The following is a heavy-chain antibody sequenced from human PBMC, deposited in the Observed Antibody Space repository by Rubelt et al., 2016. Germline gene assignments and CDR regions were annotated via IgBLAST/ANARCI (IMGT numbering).Heavy chain of an antibody. D-gene: IGHD3-10*01. CDR2: INPSGGST. Sequence: QVQLVQSGAEVKRPGASVKVSCKASGYTFTSYYMHWVRQAPGQGLEWMGIINPSGGSTSYAQKFQGRVTMTRDTSTSTVYMELSSLRSDDTAVYYCARCYGSGSYGNWFDPWGQGTLVTVSS. V-gene: IGHV1-46*01. CDR3: ARCYGSGSYGNWFDP. CDR1: GYTFTSYY. J-gene: IGHJ5*02.